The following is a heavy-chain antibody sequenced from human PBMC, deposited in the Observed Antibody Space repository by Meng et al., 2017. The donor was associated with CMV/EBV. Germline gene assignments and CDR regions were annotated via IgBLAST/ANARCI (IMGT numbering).Heavy chain of an antibody. V-gene: IGHV1-69*12. CDR3: AREGGIVVVPAAPGWFDP. Sequence: VHLVQLGVEVRSPGSSVKVSCKAFGGALRSYAIRWVRQAPGQGLEWMGGIIPIFGTANYAQKFQGRVTITADESTSTAYMELSSLRSEDTAVYYCAREGGIVVVPAAPGWFDPWGQGTLVTVSS. CDR1: GGALRSYA. CDR2: IIPIFGTA. D-gene: IGHD2-2*01. J-gene: IGHJ5*02.